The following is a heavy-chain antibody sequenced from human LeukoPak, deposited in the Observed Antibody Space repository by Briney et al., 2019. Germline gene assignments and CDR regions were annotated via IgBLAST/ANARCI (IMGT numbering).Heavy chain of an antibody. D-gene: IGHD3-22*01. V-gene: IGHV4-59*08. CDR2: IYYSGST. CDR3: ARGPFDSSGYPPDAFDI. J-gene: IGHJ3*02. CDR1: GGSISIYY. Sequence: PSETLSLPCTVSGGSISIYYWSWIRQPPGKGLEWIGYIYYSGSTNYNPSLKSRDTISVDTSKNKFSLKLSSVTAADAAVYYCARGPFDSSGYPPDAFDIWGQGTMVTVSS.